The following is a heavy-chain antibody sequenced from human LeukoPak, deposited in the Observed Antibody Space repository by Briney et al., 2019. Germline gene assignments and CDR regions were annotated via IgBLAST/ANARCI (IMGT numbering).Heavy chain of an antibody. CDR3: AKAPRFGDHAAKYFYYYMDV. CDR2: IPRNGGST. CDR1: GFTFSNYA. V-gene: IGHV3-23*01. J-gene: IGHJ6*03. Sequence: GGSLRLSCAASGFTFSNYAMSWVRQAPGKGLEWVSSIPRNGGSTYYADSVKGRFTISRDNSKNTLYVQMNSLRVDDTAVYYCAKAPRFGDHAAKYFYYYMDVWGKGTTVTVSS. D-gene: IGHD3-16*01.